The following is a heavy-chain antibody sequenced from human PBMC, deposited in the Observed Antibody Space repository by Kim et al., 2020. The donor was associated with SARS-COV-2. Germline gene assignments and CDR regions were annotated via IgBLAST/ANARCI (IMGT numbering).Heavy chain of an antibody. V-gene: IGHV1-69*13. J-gene: IGHJ4*02. Sequence: SVKVSCKASGGTFSSYAISWVRQAPGQGLEWMGGIIPIFGTANYAQKFQGRVTITADESTSTAYMELSSLRSEDTAVYYCMYYYDSSGSADFDYWGQGTLVTVSS. CDR1: GGTFSSYA. D-gene: IGHD3-22*01. CDR3: MYYYDSSGSADFDY. CDR2: IIPIFGTA.